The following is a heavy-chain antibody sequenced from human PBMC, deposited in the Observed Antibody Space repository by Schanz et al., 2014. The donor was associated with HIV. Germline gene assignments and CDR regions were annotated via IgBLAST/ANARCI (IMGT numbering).Heavy chain of an antibody. CDR1: GGTFSRYA. J-gene: IGHJ2*01. CDR2: IIPIFGTA. Sequence: QVQLVQSGAEVKKPGSSVKVSCKASGGTFSRYAISWVRQAPGQGLEWMGGIIPIFGTANYAQKFQGRVTMTTDTSTSTAYMDLRSLRSDDTAIYYCVRAASFHFDKEGYYRNWYFDFWGRGTLVAVSS. V-gene: IGHV1-69*06. CDR3: VRAASFHFDKEGYYRNWYFDF. D-gene: IGHD1-26*01.